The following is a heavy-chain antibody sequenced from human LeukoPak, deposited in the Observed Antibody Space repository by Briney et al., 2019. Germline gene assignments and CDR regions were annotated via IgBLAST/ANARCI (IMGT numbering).Heavy chain of an antibody. CDR3: ARDYRGYRAPYYFDY. V-gene: IGHV3-48*01. Sequence: PGGSLRLSCAASGFTFSSYAMQWVRQAPGKGLEFVSYISSSSTTIHYADSVKGRFTVSRDNAKNSLYLQMNSLRAEDTAVYYCARDYRGYRAPYYFDYWGQGTLVTVSS. CDR2: ISSSSTTI. J-gene: IGHJ4*02. CDR1: GFTFSSYA. D-gene: IGHD2-15*01.